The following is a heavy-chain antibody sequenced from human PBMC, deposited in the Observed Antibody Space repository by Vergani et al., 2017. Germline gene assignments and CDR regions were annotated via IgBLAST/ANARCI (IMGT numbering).Heavy chain of an antibody. CDR1: GFSFSTYG. Sequence: QVQLVESGGGVVQPGGSLRLSCAASGFSFSTYGMHWVRQAPGRGLEWVAFLRYDGSNEYYGDAVKGRFIISRDNSKNMLSLEMHSLRPEDTAVYYCANSYCSSLSCYAFYGMEVWGQGTTVRLL. CDR2: LRYDGSNE. CDR3: ANSYCSSLSCYAFYGMEV. J-gene: IGHJ6*02. D-gene: IGHD2-2*01. V-gene: IGHV3-30*02.